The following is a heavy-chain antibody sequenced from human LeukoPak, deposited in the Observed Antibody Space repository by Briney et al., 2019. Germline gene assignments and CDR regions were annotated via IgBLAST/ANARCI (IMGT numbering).Heavy chain of an antibody. CDR1: GGSISSSSYY. J-gene: IGHJ4*02. Sequence: PSETLSLTCTVSGGSISSSSYYWGWIRQPPGKGLEWIGSIYYSGSTYYNPSLKSRVTISVDTSKNQFSLKLSSVTAADKAVYYCARRGQWPSPNDYWGQGTLVTVSS. CDR2: IYYSGST. CDR3: ARRGQWPSPNDY. D-gene: IGHD6-19*01. V-gene: IGHV4-39*01.